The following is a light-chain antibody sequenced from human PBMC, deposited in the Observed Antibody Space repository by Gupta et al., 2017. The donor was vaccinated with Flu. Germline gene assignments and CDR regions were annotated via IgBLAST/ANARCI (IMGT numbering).Light chain of an antibody. V-gene: IGLV2-14*01. Sequence: QSALTQPASVSGSPGQSITISCTGTSSDVGAYDYVSWYQHHPGKAPKLLIYEVSNRPSGVSDRFSGSNSGNTASLVVSGLQDEDEADYYCSSYTSTTSVIFGGGTMLTVL. CDR2: EVS. J-gene: IGLJ2*01. CDR3: SSYTSTTSVI. CDR1: SSDVGAYDY.